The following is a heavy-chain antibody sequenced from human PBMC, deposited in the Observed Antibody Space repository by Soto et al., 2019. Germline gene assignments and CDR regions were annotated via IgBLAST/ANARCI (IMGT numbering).Heavy chain of an antibody. V-gene: IGHV1-69*01. D-gene: IGHD2-2*01. CDR3: ARSQGSSTSLEIYYYYYYGMDV. Sequence: QVQLVQSGAEVKKPGSSVKVSCKASGGTFSSYAISWVRQAPGQGLEWMGGITPISDTTNYAQKFQGRVTITAGESTSTAYMELSSLRSEDTAVYYCARSQGSSTSLEIYYYYYYGMDVWGQGTTVTVSS. CDR2: ITPISDTT. J-gene: IGHJ6*02. CDR1: GGTFSSYA.